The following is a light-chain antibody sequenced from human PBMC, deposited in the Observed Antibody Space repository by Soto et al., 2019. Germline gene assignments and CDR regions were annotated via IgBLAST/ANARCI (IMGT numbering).Light chain of an antibody. CDR2: GAS. J-gene: IGKJ4*01. CDR3: QQYGSSPLT. CDR1: QSVSSSY. Sequence: EIVLTQSPGTLSLSPGERATLSCSASQSVSSSYLAWYQQKPGQALRLLIYGASSRATGIPDRFSGSGSGTDFTLTISRLEPEDFAVYYCQQYGSSPLTFGGGTKVDIK. V-gene: IGKV3-20*01.